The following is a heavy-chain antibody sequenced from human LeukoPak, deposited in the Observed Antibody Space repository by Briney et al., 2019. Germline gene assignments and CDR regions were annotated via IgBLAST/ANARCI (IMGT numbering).Heavy chain of an antibody. CDR3: ARVLWGGGELDY. V-gene: IGHV1-69*02. Sequence: SVKVSCTASGGTFSSYTISWVRQAPGQGLEWMGRIIPILGIANYAQKFQGRVTITADKSTSTAYMELSSLRSEDTAVYYCARVLWGGGELDYWGQGTLVTVSS. CDR2: IIPILGIA. D-gene: IGHD3-10*01. CDR1: GGTFSSYT. J-gene: IGHJ4*02.